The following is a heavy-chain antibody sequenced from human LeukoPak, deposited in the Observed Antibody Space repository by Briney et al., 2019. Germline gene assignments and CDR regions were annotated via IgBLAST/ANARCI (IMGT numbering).Heavy chain of an antibody. D-gene: IGHD3-10*01. CDR2: IYSSGST. CDR3: ARADPNASGYFYRFNWFDP. V-gene: IGHV4-61*08. CDR1: GGSISSGGYY. Sequence: PSETLSLTCTVSGGSISSGGYYWSWIRQHPGKGLEWIGYIYSSGSTDYNPSLKSRVTISLDTSKFQFSLRLNSVTAADTAVYYCARADPNASGYFYRFNWFDPWGQGTLVTVSS. J-gene: IGHJ5*02.